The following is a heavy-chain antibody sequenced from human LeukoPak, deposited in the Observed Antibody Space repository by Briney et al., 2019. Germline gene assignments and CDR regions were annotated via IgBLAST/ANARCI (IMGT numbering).Heavy chain of an antibody. V-gene: IGHV4-59*01. CDR2: GST. CDR3: ARSYSGSYPNFDY. CDR1: VGSISGYY. Sequence: SETLSLTCTVSVGSISGYYWSLIRQPPGKGLEWIGGSTNYNPSLKSRVTISVDMSKNQFSLRLSSVTAADTAVYYCARSYSGSYPNFDYWGQGTLVTVSS. J-gene: IGHJ4*02. D-gene: IGHD1-26*01.